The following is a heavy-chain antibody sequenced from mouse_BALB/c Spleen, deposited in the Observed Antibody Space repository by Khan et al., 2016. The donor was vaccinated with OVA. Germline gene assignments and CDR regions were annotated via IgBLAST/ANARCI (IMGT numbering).Heavy chain of an antibody. D-gene: IGHD4-1*01. V-gene: IGHV1-9*01. J-gene: IGHJ4*01. CDR3: ARGAGTADGMDY. CDR2: ILPGSDNT. Sequence: QVQLKESGAELMKPGASVKISCKATGYTFSSYWIEWVKQRPGHGLERIGEILPGSDNTNYNEKFKGKATFSADTSSKTAYMQLSSLTSEDSAVCYCARGAGTADGMDYWGQGASVTVSS. CDR1: GYTFSSYW.